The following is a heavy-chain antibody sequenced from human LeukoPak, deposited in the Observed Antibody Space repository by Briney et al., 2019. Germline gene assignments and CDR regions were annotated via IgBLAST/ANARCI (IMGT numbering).Heavy chain of an antibody. J-gene: IGHJ4*02. CDR3: ARDPRPSYDSSDYYYPGDY. CDR2: INPSGGST. V-gene: IGHV1-46*01. CDR1: GYTFTIYY. Sequence: ASVKVSCKASGYTFTIYYMHWVRQAPGQGLEWMAIINPSGGSTNYAQKFQGRVTMTRDTSTSTVYMELSSLRSEDTAVYYCARDPRPSYDSSDYYYPGDYWGQGALVTVSS. D-gene: IGHD3-22*01.